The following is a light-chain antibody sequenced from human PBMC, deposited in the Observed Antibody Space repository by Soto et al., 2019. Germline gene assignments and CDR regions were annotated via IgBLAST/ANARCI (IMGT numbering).Light chain of an antibody. J-gene: IGKJ4*01. CDR1: QSVLFSSNNKNC. Sequence: DIVMTQSPDSLAVSLGERATIRCKSSQSVLFSSNNKNCLAWYQQKPGQPPKLLIDWASTRESGVPDRFSGGGSGTDFTLTISSRQAEDVATYYCQQYYTTPVTFGGGTKVEIK. V-gene: IGKV4-1*01. CDR2: WAS. CDR3: QQYYTTPVT.